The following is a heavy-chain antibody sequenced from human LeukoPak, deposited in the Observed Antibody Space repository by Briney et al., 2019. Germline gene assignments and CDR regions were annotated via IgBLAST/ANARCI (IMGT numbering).Heavy chain of an antibody. J-gene: IGHJ4*02. CDR1: GFTFSSYA. CDR3: AKQRQLIRGGVDY. V-gene: IGHV3-23*01. CDR2: ISGAGGNT. Sequence: GGSLRLSCAASGFTFSSYAMTWVRQTPEKGLRWVSAISGAGGNTYYAGSVKGRFTISRDNSKNTLYLQLNSLRAEDTAIYYCAKQRQLIRGGVDYWGQGTQVTVSS. D-gene: IGHD6-13*01.